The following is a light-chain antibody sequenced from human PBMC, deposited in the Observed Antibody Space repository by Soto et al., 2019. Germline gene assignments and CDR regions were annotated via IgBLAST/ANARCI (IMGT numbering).Light chain of an antibody. Sequence: DIQMTQSPSSLSASLGDRVTITCRASQSISSYLNWYQQKPGKAPKLLISVATSLHSGVPSRFSGSGSGTDFTLTISSLQPEDSATYYCQQTYIPPNTFGQGTKLEIK. J-gene: IGKJ2*01. CDR3: QQTYIPPNT. CDR2: VAT. V-gene: IGKV1-39*01. CDR1: QSISSY.